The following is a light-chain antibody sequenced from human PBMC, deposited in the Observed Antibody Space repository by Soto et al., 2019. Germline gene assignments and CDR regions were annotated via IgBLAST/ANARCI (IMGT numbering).Light chain of an antibody. J-gene: IGKJ1*01. Sequence: EIVLTQSPGTLSLSPGERATLSCRASQSVSSSYLAWYQQKPGQAPRLLIYGASSRATGIPDRFSVSGSGTDCTLTISRLENEDFAVYDCQQYGSSPRTFCQGTKVDIK. V-gene: IGKV3-20*01. CDR3: QQYGSSPRT. CDR1: QSVSSSY. CDR2: GAS.